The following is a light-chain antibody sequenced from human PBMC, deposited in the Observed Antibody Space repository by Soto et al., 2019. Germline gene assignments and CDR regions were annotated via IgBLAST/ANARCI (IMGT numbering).Light chain of an antibody. J-gene: IGKJ1*01. CDR2: DAS. CDR1: QTIRRW. V-gene: IGKV1-5*01. CDR3: QHYNSDPWT. Sequence: DIEMTQSPSTLSASVGDRVTITCRASQTIRRWLAWYQQRPGKAPKGLIYDASTLESGVPARFSGSASETEFTLTIISLQPEDSATYYCQHYNSDPWTFGQGTKVEIK.